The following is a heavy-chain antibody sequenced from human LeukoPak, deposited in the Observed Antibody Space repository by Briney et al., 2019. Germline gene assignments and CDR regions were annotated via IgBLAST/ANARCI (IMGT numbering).Heavy chain of an antibody. CDR2: IYSGGST. V-gene: IGHV3-53*01. Sequence: PGGSLRLSCAASGFTVSSNYMSWVRQAPGKGLEWVSVIYSGGSTYYADSVEGRFTISRDNSKNTLYLQMNSLRAEDTAVYYCATTLSGSSDAFDIWGQGTMVTVSS. J-gene: IGHJ3*02. D-gene: IGHD1-26*01. CDR3: ATTLSGSSDAFDI. CDR1: GFTVSSNY.